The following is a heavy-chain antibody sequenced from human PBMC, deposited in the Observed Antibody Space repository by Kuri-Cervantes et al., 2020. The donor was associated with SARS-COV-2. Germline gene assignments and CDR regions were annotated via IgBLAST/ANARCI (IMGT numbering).Heavy chain of an antibody. J-gene: IGHJ5*02. D-gene: IGHD5-18*01. CDR1: GFPFSGHW. V-gene: IGHV3-74*01. CDR2: INPDGSYT. Sequence: LSLPCAASGFPFSGHWIHWVRQAPGKGLVWVSRINPDGSYTNNADSVKGRFNLSRDNAKNMLFLQMNSLRSEDTAVYYCARVGYSYGYWFDPWGQGTLVTVSS. CDR3: ARVGYSYGYWFDP.